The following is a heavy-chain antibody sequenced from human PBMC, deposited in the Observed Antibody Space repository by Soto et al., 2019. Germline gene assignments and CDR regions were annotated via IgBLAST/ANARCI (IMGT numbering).Heavy chain of an antibody. V-gene: IGHV4-39*01. Sequence: DAVSLTCTDSGGSLSSSSYYWGWIRQPPGKGLEWIGSIYYSGSTYYNPSLKSRVTISVDTSKNQFSLKLSSVTAADTAVYYCGYGDYPQYFQHWGQGTLVTVSS. CDR2: IYYSGST. J-gene: IGHJ1*01. CDR1: GGSLSSSSYY. D-gene: IGHD4-17*01. CDR3: GYGDYPQYFQH.